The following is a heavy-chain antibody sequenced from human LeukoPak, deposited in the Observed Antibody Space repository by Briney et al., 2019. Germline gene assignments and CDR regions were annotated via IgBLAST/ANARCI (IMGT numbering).Heavy chain of an antibody. Sequence: SETLSLTCAVSGGSLRDYFWIWIRQPPGKGLEWLGEISYSGTTNSNPSLRSRVAVPIDTSKNQFSLRLTSVTAADTAVYFCARADVNFPAYTAFFDNWGPGALVTVSA. CDR1: GGSLRDYF. CDR2: ISYSGTT. CDR3: ARADVNFPAYTAFFDN. J-gene: IGHJ4*02. V-gene: IGHV4-34*01. D-gene: IGHD2-21*02.